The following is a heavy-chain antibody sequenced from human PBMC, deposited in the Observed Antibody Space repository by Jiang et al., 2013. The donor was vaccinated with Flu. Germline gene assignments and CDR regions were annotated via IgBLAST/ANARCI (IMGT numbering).Heavy chain of an antibody. CDR3: AKATGSSGWYGIDY. CDR2: ISGNGGST. CDR1: GFTFSSYA. Sequence: QLLESGGGLVQPGGSLRLSCAASGFTFSSYAMSWVRQAPGKGLEWVSAISGNGGSTYYADSVKGRFTISRDNSKNTLYLQMNSLRAEDTAVYYCAKATGSSGWYGIDYWGQGTLVTVSS. J-gene: IGHJ4*02. V-gene: IGHV3-23*01. D-gene: IGHD6-19*01.